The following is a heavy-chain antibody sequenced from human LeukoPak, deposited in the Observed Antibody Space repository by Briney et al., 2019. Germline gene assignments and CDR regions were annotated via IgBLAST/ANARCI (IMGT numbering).Heavy chain of an antibody. V-gene: IGHV3-53*01. CDR3: ARDQGSGYYHRDY. Sequence: GGSLRLSCAASGFTVSSNYMSWVRQAPGKGLEWVSVIYSGGSTYYADSVKGRFTISRDNSKNTLYLQMNSLRAEDTAVYYCARDQGSGYYHRDYWGQGTLVTVSS. CDR1: GFTVSSNY. CDR2: IYSGGST. J-gene: IGHJ4*02. D-gene: IGHD3-22*01.